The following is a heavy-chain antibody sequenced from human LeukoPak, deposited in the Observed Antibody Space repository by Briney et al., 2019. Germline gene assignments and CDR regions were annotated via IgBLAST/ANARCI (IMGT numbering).Heavy chain of an antibody. J-gene: IGHJ4*02. D-gene: IGHD3-10*01. Sequence: PSETLSLTCAVDGGSFSGFYWSWIRQTAGKGLEWIGEINQSGNTNYNPSLTDYNPSLKSRVSISVDTSKKQLSLKLSSVTAADTGVYYCARGFSRYGSGSYPRGYWGQGTLVTVSS. CDR2: INQSGNT. CDR3: ARGFSRYGSGSYPRGY. V-gene: IGHV4-34*01. CDR1: GGSFSGFY.